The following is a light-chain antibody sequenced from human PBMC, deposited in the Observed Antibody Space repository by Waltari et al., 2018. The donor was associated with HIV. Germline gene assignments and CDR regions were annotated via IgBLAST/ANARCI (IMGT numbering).Light chain of an antibody. Sequence: QSVLTQPPSVSGAPGQRVTISCTGSSSHIGAGYAVHRYQQLPGTAPKLLIYANNKRASGVPDRFSGSKFGTSASLAIIGLQAEDEANYYCQSYDSRLSGSVFGGGTKLTVL. CDR3: QSYDSRLSGSV. J-gene: IGLJ2*01. CDR2: ANN. CDR1: SSHIGAGYA. V-gene: IGLV1-40*01.